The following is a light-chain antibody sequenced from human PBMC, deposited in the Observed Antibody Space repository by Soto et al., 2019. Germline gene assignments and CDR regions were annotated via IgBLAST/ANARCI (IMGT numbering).Light chain of an antibody. Sequence: EIVMTQSPATLSVSPGERATLSCGASQSVSSSLAWYQQKPGQAPRLLIYGASTRATGIPARFSGSGSGTEFILTISSLQSEDFAVYYCQQYNNWPLSFGQGTKVDIK. CDR1: QSVSSS. CDR3: QQYNNWPLS. CDR2: GAS. V-gene: IGKV3-15*01. J-gene: IGKJ1*01.